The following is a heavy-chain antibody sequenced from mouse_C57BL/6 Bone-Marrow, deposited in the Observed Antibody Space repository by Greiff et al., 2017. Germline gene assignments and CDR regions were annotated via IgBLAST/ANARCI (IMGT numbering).Heavy chain of an antibody. CDR1: GYTFTSYW. D-gene: IGHD2-4*01. V-gene: IGHV1-64*01. CDR2: IHPNSGST. J-gene: IGHJ3*01. Sequence: QVQLQQPGAELVKPGASVKLSCKASGYTFTSYWMHWVKQRPGQGLEWIGMIHPNSGSTNYNEKFKSKATLTVDKSSSTAYMQLSSLTSEDSAVYYCARPLFYDYDVSYWGQGALVTVSA. CDR3: ARPLFYDYDVSY.